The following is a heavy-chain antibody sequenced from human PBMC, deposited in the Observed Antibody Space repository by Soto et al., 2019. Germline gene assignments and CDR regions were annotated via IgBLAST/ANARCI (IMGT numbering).Heavy chain of an antibody. J-gene: IGHJ4*02. V-gene: IGHV1-3*01. CDR1: GYTFTSYA. CDR2: INAGNGNT. D-gene: IGHD6-6*01. Sequence: QVQLVQSGAAVKKPGASVKVSCKASGYTFTSYAMHWVRQAPGQRLEWMGWINAGNGNTKYSQKFQGRVTITRDTTASTDYMELSSLRSEDTAVYYCARVGRSDSSSSGGEDYWGQGTLVTVSS. CDR3: ARVGRSDSSSSGGEDY.